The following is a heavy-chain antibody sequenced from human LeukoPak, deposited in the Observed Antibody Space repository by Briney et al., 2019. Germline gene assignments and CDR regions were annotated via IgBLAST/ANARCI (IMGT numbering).Heavy chain of an antibody. CDR1: GGSFSGYY. CDR2: INHSGST. V-gene: IGHV4-34*01. CDR3: AXEGXQXXLXY. Sequence: CXVYGGSFSGYYWSWIRQPPGKGLEWIGEINHSGSTNYNPSLKSRVTISVDKYKNKLSLKQRYVNAADTAGYYCAXEGXQXXLXYWGQGTLVTVSS. D-gene: IGHD6-13*01. J-gene: IGHJ4*02.